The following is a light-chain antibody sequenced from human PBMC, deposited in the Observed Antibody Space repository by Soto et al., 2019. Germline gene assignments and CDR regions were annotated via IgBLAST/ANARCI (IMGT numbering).Light chain of an antibody. CDR1: QGIGDT. CDR2: DTS. J-gene: IGKJ1*01. V-gene: IGKV3-15*01. Sequence: EVVVRQSPAALCVSPGGGATLSCRAIQGIGDTLAWYQHKPGQNPRLLIYDTSTRATGVPTRFSGSRSGAEFTLNIRRLQSEDFAVYYCQQYNNWPPWQFGKGPXVDIK. CDR3: QQYNNWPPWQ.